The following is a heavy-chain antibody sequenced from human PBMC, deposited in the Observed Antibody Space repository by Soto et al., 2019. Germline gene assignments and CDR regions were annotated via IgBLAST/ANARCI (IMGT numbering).Heavy chain of an antibody. J-gene: IGHJ5*02. CDR1: GDSLHSYY. CDR3: ARLGGYYQALSA. CDR2: IYYAGST. Sequence: SETLSLNCSVSGDSLHSYYWIWIRHPPAKGLEWVGYIYYAGSTTYNPSLKSRVTISLDTSKDQFSLELTSVTAADTAVYYCARLGGYYQALSAWGQGILVTVSS. D-gene: IGHD3-3*01. V-gene: IGHV4-59*08.